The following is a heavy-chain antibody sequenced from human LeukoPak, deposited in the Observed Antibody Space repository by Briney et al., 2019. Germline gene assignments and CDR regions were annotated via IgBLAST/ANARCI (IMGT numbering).Heavy chain of an antibody. CDR2: ISAYNGNT. D-gene: IGHD1-20*01. Sequence: ASVKVSCKASGYTFTSYGISWVRQAPGQGLEWMGWISAYNGNTNYAQKLQGRVTMTTDTSTSTAYMELRSLRSDDTAVYYCARTTYNRNDEKTLDYWGQGTLVTVSS. CDR3: ARTTYNRNDEKTLDY. J-gene: IGHJ4*02. V-gene: IGHV1-18*01. CDR1: GYTFTSYG.